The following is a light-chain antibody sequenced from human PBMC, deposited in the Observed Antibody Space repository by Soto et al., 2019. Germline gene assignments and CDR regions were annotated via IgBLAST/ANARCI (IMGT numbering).Light chain of an antibody. J-gene: IGLJ1*01. Sequence: QSALTQPASLSGSPGQSITISCTGTSSDIGAYDYVSWFQQHPGKAPKLMIYEVSNRPSGVSNRFSGSKSGDTASLTISGLQAEDEADYYCSSYTTRTTLYVFGTGTKATVL. CDR2: EVS. V-gene: IGLV2-14*03. CDR3: SSYTTRTTLYV. CDR1: SSDIGAYDY.